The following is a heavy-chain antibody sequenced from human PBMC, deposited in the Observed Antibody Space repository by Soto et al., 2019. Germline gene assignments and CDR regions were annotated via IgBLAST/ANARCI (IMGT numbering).Heavy chain of an antibody. V-gene: IGHV5-10-1*01. CDR1: GYSFTSYW. CDR3: ARHRGCSYGLVYYYFDY. Sequence: GESLKISCKGSGYSFTSYWISWVRQMPGKGLEWMGRIDPSDSYTNYSPSFQGHVTISADKSISTAYLQWSSLKASDTAMYYCARHRGCSYGLVYYYFDYWGQGTLVTVSS. J-gene: IGHJ4*02. CDR2: IDPSDSYT. D-gene: IGHD5-18*01.